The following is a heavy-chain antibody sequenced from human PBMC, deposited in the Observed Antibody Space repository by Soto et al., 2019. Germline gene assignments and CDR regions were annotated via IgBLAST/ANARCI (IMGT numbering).Heavy chain of an antibody. J-gene: IGHJ5*02. Sequence: RRGVSYCSWIRQHPGKGLEWIGYIFYSGTTYYNPSIKSRVTISVDTSKNQFSLKLSSVTAADTAEYYCARSVDPWGQPTLVTV. CDR1: RRGVSY. CDR2: IFYSGTT. CDR3: ARSVDP. V-gene: IGHV4-31*02.